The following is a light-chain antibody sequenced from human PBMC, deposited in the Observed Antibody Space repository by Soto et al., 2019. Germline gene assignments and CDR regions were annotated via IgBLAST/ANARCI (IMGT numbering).Light chain of an antibody. CDR3: QHYNSYSEA. J-gene: IGKJ1*01. CDR1: QSIISY. V-gene: IGKV1-39*01. CDR2: AAS. Sequence: DIQMTQYPSSLSASVGDRVTITFRASQSIISYLNWYQQKPGKAPKLLIYAASSLQSGVPSRFSGSGSGTEFTLTISSLQPDDFATYYCQHYNSYSEAFAQGTKVDI.